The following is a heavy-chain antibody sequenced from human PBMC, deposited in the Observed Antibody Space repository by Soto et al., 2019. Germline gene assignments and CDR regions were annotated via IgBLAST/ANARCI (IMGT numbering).Heavy chain of an antibody. J-gene: IGHJ4*02. CDR2: MSSDGRNE. CDR3: AKVGHIAVVTAWFDY. D-gene: IGHD2-21*02. V-gene: IGHV3-30*18. Sequence: GGSLRLSCEGSGFTFSKYGMHWVRQAPGKGLEWVAVMSSDGRNEYYADSVKGRFTISRDNPNSTLYLQMSSLRPEDTAVYYCAKVGHIAVVTAWFDYWGQGTLVTISS. CDR1: GFTFSKYG.